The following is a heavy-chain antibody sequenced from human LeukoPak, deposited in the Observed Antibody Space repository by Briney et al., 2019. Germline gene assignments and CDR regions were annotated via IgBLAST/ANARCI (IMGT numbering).Heavy chain of an antibody. V-gene: IGHV4-39*07. D-gene: IGHD5-18*01. Sequence: PSETLSLTCTVSGGSITSSSYYWGWIRQPPGEGLEWIGSIYYSGSTYYNPSLKSRVTISVDTSKIQFSLKLSSVTAADTAVYYCAREPGGYSYRRFDYWGQGTLVTVSS. CDR1: GGSITSSSYY. J-gene: IGHJ4*02. CDR3: AREPGGYSYRRFDY. CDR2: IYYSGST.